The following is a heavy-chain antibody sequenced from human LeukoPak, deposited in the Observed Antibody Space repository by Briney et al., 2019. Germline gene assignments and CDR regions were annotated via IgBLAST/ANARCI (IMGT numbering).Heavy chain of an antibody. J-gene: IGHJ4*02. Sequence: SETLSLTCTVSGGSISSGSYFWSWIRQPAGKGLEWTGRIYTSGSTNYNPSLKSRITISLDTSMNQFSLNLSSVTAAETAVYYCARERAVAGPYYFDYWGPGILVTVSS. CDR3: ARERAVAGPYYFDY. CDR2: IYTSGST. D-gene: IGHD6-19*01. CDR1: GGSISSGSYF. V-gene: IGHV4-61*02.